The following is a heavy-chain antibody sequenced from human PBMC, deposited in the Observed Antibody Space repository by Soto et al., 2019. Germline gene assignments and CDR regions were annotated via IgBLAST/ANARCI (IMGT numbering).Heavy chain of an antibody. V-gene: IGHV1-46*02. CDR3: ARVSGFSPYYYNLDV. J-gene: IGHJ6*02. D-gene: IGHD3-3*01. Sequence: QVQLVQSGAEVQKPGASVKVSCKASGYTLNTYYMHWVRQAPGQGPEWMGIINPRGGSTTYAQNFQDRVTLTRDTSSSTVYMGLSCLRSEDTAVYYCARVSGFSPYYYNLDVWGQGATVTVSS. CDR1: GYTLNTYY. CDR2: INPRGGST.